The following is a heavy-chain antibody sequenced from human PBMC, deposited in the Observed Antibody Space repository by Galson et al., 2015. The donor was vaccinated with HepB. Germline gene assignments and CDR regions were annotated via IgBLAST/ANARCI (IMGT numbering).Heavy chain of an antibody. D-gene: IGHD6-13*01. CDR1: GFTFSGYG. CDR3: GRSRAGSSWYSVDY. J-gene: IGHJ4*02. Sequence: SLRLSCAASGFTFSGYGRQWVRQAPGKGLEWVAVISNDGSFDYSAVSVKGRFTISRDNSKNTLLLLINSLRVEDSALYFCGRSRAGSSWYSVDYWGQGTLVTVSS. CDR2: ISNDGSFD. V-gene: IGHV3-30*03.